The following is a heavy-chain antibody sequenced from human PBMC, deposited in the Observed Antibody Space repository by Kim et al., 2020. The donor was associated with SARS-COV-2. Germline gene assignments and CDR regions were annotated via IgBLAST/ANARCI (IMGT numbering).Heavy chain of an antibody. J-gene: IGHJ5*02. Sequence: SVKVSCKASGGTFSSYAISWVRQAPGQGLEWMGGIIPIFGTANYAQKFQGRVTITADESTSTAYMELSSLRSEDTAVYYCARSYTGYSSSWYPNWFDPWGQGTLVTVSS. V-gene: IGHV1-69*13. CDR1: GGTFSSYA. D-gene: IGHD6-13*01. CDR2: IIPIFGTA. CDR3: ARSYTGYSSSWYPNWFDP.